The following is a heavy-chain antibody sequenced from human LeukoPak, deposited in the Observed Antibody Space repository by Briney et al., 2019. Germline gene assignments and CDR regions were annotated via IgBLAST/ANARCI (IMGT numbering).Heavy chain of an antibody. CDR1: GFTFSSYA. Sequence: AGSLRLSWAASGFTFSSYAMRWDRQAPGKLLEWVAGISYDVSNKYYAESVKGRFTISRANSKITMSLQMTRMRAEDTAVYYCARAPVYLWFGANSKQYYYYYGMDVWGQGTTVTVSS. CDR3: ARAPVYLWFGANSKQYYYYYGMDV. CDR2: ISYDVSNK. D-gene: IGHD3-10*01. V-gene: IGHV3-30-3*01. J-gene: IGHJ6*02.